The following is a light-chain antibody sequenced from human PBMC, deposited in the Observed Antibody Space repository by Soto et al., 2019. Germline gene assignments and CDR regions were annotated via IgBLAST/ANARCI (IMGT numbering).Light chain of an antibody. CDR1: RGIVGG. Sequence: RLPQFPATLSHSPGARATIPCRASRGIVGGLAWFRQKPGKAPKLLMYDASSLESGVPSRFSGSGSGTEFTLTISSLQPDDFATYYCQQYGTYLWTFGQGTRVEIK. J-gene: IGKJ1*01. CDR2: DAS. CDR3: QQYGTYLWT. V-gene: IGKV1-5*01.